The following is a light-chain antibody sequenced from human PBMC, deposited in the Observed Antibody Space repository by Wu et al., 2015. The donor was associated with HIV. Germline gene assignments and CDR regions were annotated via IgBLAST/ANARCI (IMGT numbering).Light chain of an antibody. Sequence: DIQMTQSPSSLSASVGDRVTITCRASQSISSYLNWYQQKPGKAPKLLIYAASSLQSGVPSRFSGSGVWDEISTLTISSLQPEDLSTYYCQQSYSTPYTLVQGTEAGDQT. J-gene: IGKJ2*01. CDR3: QQSYSTPYT. V-gene: IGKV1-39*01. CDR2: AAS. CDR1: QSISSY.